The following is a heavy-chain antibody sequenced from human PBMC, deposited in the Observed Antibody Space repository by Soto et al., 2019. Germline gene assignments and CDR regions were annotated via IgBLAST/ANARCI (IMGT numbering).Heavy chain of an antibody. D-gene: IGHD3-10*01. CDR2: IYYSGST. CDR3: ATTYYFGSGSGY. Sequence: PSETLSLTCTVSGCTISSSSYYWGWIRQPPGKGLEWIGSIYYSGSTYYNPSLKSRVTISVDTSKNQFSLKLSSVTAADTAVYYCATTYYFGSGSGYWGQGTLVTVS. J-gene: IGHJ4*02. V-gene: IGHV4-39*01. CDR1: GCTISSSSYY.